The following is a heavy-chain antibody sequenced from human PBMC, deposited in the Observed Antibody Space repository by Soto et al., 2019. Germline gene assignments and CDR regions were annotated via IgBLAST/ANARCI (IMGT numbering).Heavy chain of an antibody. CDR2: IFYTGST. CDR3: ATRGLNGDPFDY. V-gene: IGHV4-39*01. J-gene: IGHJ4*02. Sequence: PSETLSLTCTVSGGSIISTTYYWAWIRQPPGEGLEWIGTIFYTGSTYYNPSLTSRLTISVDTSKNQFSLKLSSVTATDTAVYYCATRGLNGDPFDYWGQGTLVTVSS. D-gene: IGHD4-17*01. CDR1: GGSIISTTYY.